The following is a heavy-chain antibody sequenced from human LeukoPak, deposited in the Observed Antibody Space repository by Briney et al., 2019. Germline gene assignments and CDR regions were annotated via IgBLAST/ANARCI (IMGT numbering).Heavy chain of an antibody. Sequence: ASVKVSCKASGYTFTSYYMHWVRQAPGQGLEWMGIINPSGGSTSYAQKFQGRVTMTRDTSTSTVYMELSSLRSGDTAVYYCAREGNEYDILTGYYKVHNFDYWGQGTLVTVSS. V-gene: IGHV1-46*01. D-gene: IGHD3-9*01. CDR2: INPSGGST. CDR1: GYTFTSYY. J-gene: IGHJ4*02. CDR3: AREGNEYDILTGYYKVHNFDY.